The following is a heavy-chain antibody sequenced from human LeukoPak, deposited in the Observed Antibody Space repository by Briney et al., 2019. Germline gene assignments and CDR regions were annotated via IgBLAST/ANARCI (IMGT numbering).Heavy chain of an antibody. CDR1: GGSLSGYY. CDR3: ARTSYYYDSSGYYWGFDP. Sequence: SETLSLTCAVYGGSLSGYYWSWIRQPPGKGLEWIGEINHSGSTNYNPSLKSRVTISVDTSKNQFSLKLSSVTAADTAVYYCARTSYYYDSSGYYWGFDPWGQGTLVTVSS. D-gene: IGHD3-22*01. J-gene: IGHJ5*02. V-gene: IGHV4-34*01. CDR2: INHSGST.